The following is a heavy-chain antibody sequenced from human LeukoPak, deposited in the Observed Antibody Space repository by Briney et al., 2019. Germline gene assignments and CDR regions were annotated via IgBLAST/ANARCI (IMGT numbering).Heavy chain of an antibody. V-gene: IGHV3-30*18. D-gene: IGHD5-24*01. CDR2: ISYDGSNK. CDR1: GFTFSSYG. CDR3: AKDLFPEMATYTFDY. Sequence: GGSLRLSCAASGFTFSSYGMHWVRQAPGKGLEWVAVISYDGSNKYYADSVKGRFTISRDNSKNTLYLQMSSLRAEDTAVYYCAKDLFPEMATYTFDYWGQGTLVTVSS. J-gene: IGHJ4*02.